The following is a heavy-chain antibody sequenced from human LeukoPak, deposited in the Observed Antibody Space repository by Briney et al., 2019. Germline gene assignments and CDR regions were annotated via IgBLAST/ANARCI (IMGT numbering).Heavy chain of an antibody. CDR1: GFTFDDYA. J-gene: IGHJ4*02. CDR3: AKDVGPYLTLKQQLVLTMGGGY. V-gene: IGHV3-9*01. Sequence: PGGSLRLSCAASGFTFDDYAMHWVRQAPGKGLEWVSGISWNSGSIGYADSVKGRFTISRDNAKNSLYLQMNSLRAEDTALYYCAKDVGPYLTLKQQLVLTMGGGYWGQGTLVTVSS. CDR2: ISWNSGSI. D-gene: IGHD6-13*01.